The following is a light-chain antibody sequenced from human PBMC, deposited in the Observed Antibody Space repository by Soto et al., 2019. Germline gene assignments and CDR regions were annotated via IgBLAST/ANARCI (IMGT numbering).Light chain of an antibody. V-gene: IGKV3-20*01. CDR3: QEHRTSPPSWT. Sequence: EIVLTQSPGTLPFSPGERATLSCRASQSVSSNYLAWYQQKPGQPPRLLIYGTSSRATGIPDRFSGSGSGTDFTLTISRLEPEDFAVYYCQEHRTSPPSWTFGQGTKVEI. J-gene: IGKJ1*01. CDR1: QSVSSNY. CDR2: GTS.